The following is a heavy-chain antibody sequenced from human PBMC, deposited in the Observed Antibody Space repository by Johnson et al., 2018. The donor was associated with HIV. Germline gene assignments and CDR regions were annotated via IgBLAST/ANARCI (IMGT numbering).Heavy chain of an antibody. Sequence: QVQLVESGGGVVQPGTSLTLSCAASGFPFRDSAMHWVRQAPGRGMEWLAVMSYDGSNKYYADSVKGRFPVSRDSSKNTLYLQMNSLRVEDTAVYYCASSSLAWGVDAFDIWGQGTKVTVSS. V-gene: IGHV3-30*03. CDR2: MSYDGSNK. J-gene: IGHJ3*02. CDR1: GFPFRDSA. CDR3: ASSSLAWGVDAFDI. D-gene: IGHD3-10*01.